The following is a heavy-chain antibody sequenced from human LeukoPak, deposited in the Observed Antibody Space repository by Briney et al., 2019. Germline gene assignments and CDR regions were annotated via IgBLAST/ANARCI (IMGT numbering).Heavy chain of an antibody. CDR1: GGTFSSYA. Sequence: GASVKVSCKASGGTFSSYAISWVRQAPGQGLEWMGGIIPIFGTANYAQKFQGRVTITADKSTSTAYMELSSLRSEDTAVYYCARRTRSRYYFDYWGQGTLVTVSS. J-gene: IGHJ4*02. CDR2: IIPIFGTA. V-gene: IGHV1-69*06. D-gene: IGHD6-13*01. CDR3: ARRTRSRYYFDY.